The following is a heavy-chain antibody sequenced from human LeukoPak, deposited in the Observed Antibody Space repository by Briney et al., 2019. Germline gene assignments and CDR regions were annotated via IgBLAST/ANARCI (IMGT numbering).Heavy chain of an antibody. CDR2: IYTSGST. D-gene: IGHD6-13*01. CDR1: GGSISSYY. Sequence: SETLSLTCTVSGGSISSYYWSWIRQPAGKGLEWIGRIYTSGSTNYNPSLKSRVTMSVDTSKNQLSLKLSSVTAADTAVYYCASSREMGAAAGNYYFDYWGRGTLVTVSS. J-gene: IGHJ4*02. CDR3: ASSREMGAAAGNYYFDY. V-gene: IGHV4-4*07.